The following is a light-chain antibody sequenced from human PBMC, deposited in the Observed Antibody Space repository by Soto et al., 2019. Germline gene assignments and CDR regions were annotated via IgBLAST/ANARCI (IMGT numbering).Light chain of an antibody. V-gene: IGLV2-14*01. CDR3: GSYTTSSTLLYV. CDR2: EVS. J-gene: IGLJ1*01. Sequence: QSALTQPASVSGSPGQSITISCTGTSSDVGGYNSVSWYQQHPGKAPKLMIYEVSNRPSGVSNRFSGSKSGNTASLTISGLQAEDEADYYCGSYTTSSTLLYVFGTGTKLTVL. CDR1: SSDVGGYNS.